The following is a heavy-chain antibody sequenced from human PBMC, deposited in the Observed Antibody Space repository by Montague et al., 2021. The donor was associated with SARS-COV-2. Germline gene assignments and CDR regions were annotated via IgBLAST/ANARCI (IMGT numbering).Heavy chain of an antibody. CDR3: ARSLFYYDPRGYPSGGRWFDP. Sequence: SETLSLTCAVSGGSFSGFYWSWVRQSPGEGLEWIGEINDSGSTDYNPSLKSRVIMSVDTSKNQFSLRLTSLTAADTAMYYCARSLFYYDPRGYPSGGRWFDPWGQGTLVIVSS. V-gene: IGHV4-34*01. CDR1: GGSFSGFY. D-gene: IGHD3-22*01. CDR2: INDSGST. J-gene: IGHJ5*02.